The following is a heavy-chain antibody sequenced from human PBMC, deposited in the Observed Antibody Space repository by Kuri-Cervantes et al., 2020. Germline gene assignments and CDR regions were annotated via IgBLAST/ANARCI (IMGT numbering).Heavy chain of an antibody. Sequence: GESLKISCAASGFTFSSYSMNWVRQAPGKGLEWVSYISSSSSTIYYADSVKGRFTISRDNSKNTLYLQMNSLRAEDTAVYYCARDKPLSYCGGDCYSYYFDYWGQGTLVTVSS. V-gene: IGHV3-48*01. CDR1: GFTFSSYS. CDR2: ISSSSSTI. D-gene: IGHD2-21*02. J-gene: IGHJ4*02. CDR3: ARDKPLSYCGGDCYSYYFDY.